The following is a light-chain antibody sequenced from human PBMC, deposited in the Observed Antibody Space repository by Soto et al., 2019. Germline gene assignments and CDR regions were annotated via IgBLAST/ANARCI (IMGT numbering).Light chain of an antibody. CDR1: NSNVGSNV. Sequence: QSVLTQPPSASGTPGQRVTISCSGSNSNVGSNVVNWYQQLPGTAPKLLIYSNDQRPSWVPDRFSGSKSGTSASLAISGLQPDDEADDYCAARDASLNGPVFGGGTKLTVL. V-gene: IGLV1-44*01. CDR3: AARDASLNGPV. CDR2: SND. J-gene: IGLJ2*01.